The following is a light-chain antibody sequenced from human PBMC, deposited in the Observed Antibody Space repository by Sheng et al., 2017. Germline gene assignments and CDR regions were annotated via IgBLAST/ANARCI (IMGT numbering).Light chain of an antibody. CDR2: WAS. CDR3: QQYYSAPWT. V-gene: IGKV4-1*01. CDR1: QSVLYSSNNKNY. J-gene: IGKJ1*01. Sequence: DVVMTQSPDSLAVSLGERATINCKSSQSVLYSSNNKNYLAWYQHKPGQPPRLLIYWASTRESGVPDRFSASGSGTDFILTITSLQAEDVAVYYCQQYYSAPWTFGQGTKVEIK.